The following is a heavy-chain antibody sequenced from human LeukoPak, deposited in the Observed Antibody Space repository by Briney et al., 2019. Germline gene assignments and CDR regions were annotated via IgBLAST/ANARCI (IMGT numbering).Heavy chain of an antibody. CDR2: IYYSGST. CDR1: GGSISSGDYY. V-gene: IGHV4-30-4*08. D-gene: IGHD2-2*01. CDR3: ARVGGCCSSTSCYYYFDY. Sequence: SETLSLTCTVSGGSISSGDYYWSWIRQPPGKGLEWIGYIYYSGSTYYNPSLKSRVTISVDTSKNQFSLKLSSVTAADTAVYYCARVGGCCSSTSCYYYFDYWGQGTLVTVSS. J-gene: IGHJ4*02.